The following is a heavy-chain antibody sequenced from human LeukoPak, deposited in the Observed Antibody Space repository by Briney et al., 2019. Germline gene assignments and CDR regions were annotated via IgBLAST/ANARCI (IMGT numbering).Heavy chain of an antibody. CDR3: AKDSTGVAATDY. CDR1: GFTFSSYA. D-gene: IGHD6-19*01. Sequence: GGSLRLSCAASGFTFSSYAMTWVRQAPGQGLEWVSAISASGGNTYYADSVKGRFTISRDNSKYTLYLQINSLRAEDTAVYYCAKDSTGVAATDYWGQGTLVTVSS. J-gene: IGHJ4*02. V-gene: IGHV3-23*01. CDR2: ISASGGNT.